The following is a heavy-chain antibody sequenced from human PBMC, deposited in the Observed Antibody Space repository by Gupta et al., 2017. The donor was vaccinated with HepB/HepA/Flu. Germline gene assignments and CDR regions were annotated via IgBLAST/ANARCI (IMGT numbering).Heavy chain of an antibody. D-gene: IGHD5-24*01. Sequence: EVELVESGGGLVPPGGSLRLSCVASGFTFSCHDMGWAGQARGKGLEWVGRISNEHNSYTTQYAASVTGRFTISRDNLKNSLYLQRNSLKTEDRALYYCARVRDGDGSGGTGTLVTVSA. V-gene: IGHV3-72*01. CDR1: GFTFSCHD. CDR3: ARVRDGDGS. J-gene: IGHJ4*02. CDR2: ISNEHNSYTT.